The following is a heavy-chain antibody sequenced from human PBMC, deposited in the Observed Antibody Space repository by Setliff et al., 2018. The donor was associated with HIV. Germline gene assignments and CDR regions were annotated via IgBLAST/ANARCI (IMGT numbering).Heavy chain of an antibody. D-gene: IGHD3-9*01. V-gene: IGHV3-23*01. CDR3: AKDHAGGGYHDILPPS. CDR1: GFTFRNSA. Sequence: PGGSLRLSCVASGFTFRNSAVSWIRQAPGKGLQWVSVVSGSGATTYYAASVKGRFTISRDNLKSMVYLQMNSLRAEDTAIYYCAKDHAGGGYHDILPPSWGQGTMVTVSS. J-gene: IGHJ3*01. CDR2: VSGSGATT.